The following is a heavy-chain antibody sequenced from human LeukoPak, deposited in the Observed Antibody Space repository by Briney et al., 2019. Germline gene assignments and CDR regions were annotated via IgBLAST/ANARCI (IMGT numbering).Heavy chain of an antibody. D-gene: IGHD2-15*01. V-gene: IGHV4-59*08. J-gene: IGHJ3*02. Sequence: SETLSLTCTVSGGSISSYYWSWIRQPPGKGLEWIGYIYYSGSTNYNPSLKSRVTISVDTSKNQFSLKLSSVTAADTAVYYCARPRRRYCSGGSCTIGAFDIWGQGTMVTVSS. CDR1: GGSISSYY. CDR2: IYYSGST. CDR3: ARPRRRYCSGGSCTIGAFDI.